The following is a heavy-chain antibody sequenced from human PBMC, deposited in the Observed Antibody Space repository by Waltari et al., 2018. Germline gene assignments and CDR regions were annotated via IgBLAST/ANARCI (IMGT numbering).Heavy chain of an antibody. Sequence: EVQLVESGGGLLQPGRSLSLSCAASGFTFDDYSMHWFRQAPGKGLEWVSGISWNSGSIGDADSVKGRFTIARDNSKNTLYLQMNSLRAEDTAVYYCAKGPIAAAGRWGQGTLVTVSS. CDR3: AKGPIAAAGR. V-gene: IGHV3-9*01. D-gene: IGHD6-13*01. J-gene: IGHJ4*02. CDR2: ISWNSGSI. CDR1: GFTFDDYS.